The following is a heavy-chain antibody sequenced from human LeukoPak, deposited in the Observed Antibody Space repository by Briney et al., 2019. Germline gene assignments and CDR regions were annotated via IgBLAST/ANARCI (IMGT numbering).Heavy chain of an antibody. CDR3: ARGRYGSGSSYDY. J-gene: IGHJ4*02. V-gene: IGHV3-33*01. CDR1: GFSFSNYG. D-gene: IGHD3-10*01. Sequence: PGRSLRLSCAASGFSFSNYGMHWVRQAPGKGLEWVAIIWYDGSNKYHADSVKGRFTISRDNSKNTLYLQMNSLRAEDTAVYHCARGRYGSGSSYDYWGQGTLVTVSS. CDR2: IWYDGSNK.